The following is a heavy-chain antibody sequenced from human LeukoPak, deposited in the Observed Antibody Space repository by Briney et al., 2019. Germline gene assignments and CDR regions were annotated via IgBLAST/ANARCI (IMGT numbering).Heavy chain of an antibody. J-gene: IGHJ6*02. CDR3: AREPCSSTSCYYYYYGMDV. CDR1: GFTFSSYG. D-gene: IGHD2-2*01. Sequence: GGSLRLSCAASGFTFSSYGMQWVRQAPGKGLEWVSYISSSSSTIYYADSVKGRFTISRDNAKNSLYLQMNSLRDEDTAVYYCAREPCSSTSCYYYYYGMDVWGQGTTVTVSS. V-gene: IGHV3-48*02. CDR2: ISSSSSTI.